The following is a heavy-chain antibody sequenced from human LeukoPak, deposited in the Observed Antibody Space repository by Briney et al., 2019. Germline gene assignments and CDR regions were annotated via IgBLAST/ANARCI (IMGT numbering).Heavy chain of an antibody. D-gene: IGHD3-3*01. CDR1: GFTFSIAW. CDR3: TWSGLKIES. J-gene: IGHJ4*02. V-gene: IGHV3-15*01. CDR2: IKKKTDGATT. Sequence: GGSLRLSCAASGFTFSIAWMSWVRQAPGKGLEWLGQIKKKTDGATTAYAAPVKGRFTISRDDSKNTLFLQMNSLKTEDTALYYCTWSGLKIESWGQGTLVTVSS.